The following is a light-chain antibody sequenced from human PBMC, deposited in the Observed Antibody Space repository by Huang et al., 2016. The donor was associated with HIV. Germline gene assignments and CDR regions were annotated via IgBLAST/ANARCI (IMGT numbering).Light chain of an antibody. CDR2: AAS. CDR1: QTIRTF. J-gene: IGKJ2*01. CDR3: QQSYTIPYT. Sequence: DIQMTQSPSFLSASMGARVTITCRSNQTIRTFLNWYRQNQVTGPTLLIYAASTLQTGVSTRFNGGGSGTDVTLTIANLQYEDFATYYCQQSYTIPYTFGPGTKLEIK. V-gene: IGKV1-39*01.